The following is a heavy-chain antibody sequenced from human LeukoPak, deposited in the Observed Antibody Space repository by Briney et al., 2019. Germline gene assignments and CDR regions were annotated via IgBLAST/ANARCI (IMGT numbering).Heavy chain of an antibody. CDR3: ARGIVVVVAATSWFDP. V-gene: IGHV1-3*01. D-gene: IGHD2-15*01. CDR1: GYTFTSYA. CDR2: INAGNGNT. J-gene: IGHJ5*02. Sequence: ASVKVSCKASGYTFTSYAMHWVRQAPRQRLEWMGWINAGNGNTKYSQKFQGRVTITRDTSASTAYMELSSLRSEDMAVYYCARGIVVVVAATSWFDPWGQGTLVTVSS.